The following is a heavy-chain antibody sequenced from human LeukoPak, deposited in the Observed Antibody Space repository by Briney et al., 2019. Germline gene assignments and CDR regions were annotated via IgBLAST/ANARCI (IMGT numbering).Heavy chain of an antibody. D-gene: IGHD6-19*01. CDR2: ISAYNGNT. CDR1: GYTFTSYG. CDR3: ARLSDSSGRGYFDY. V-gene: IGHV1-18*04. J-gene: IGHJ4*02. Sequence: ASVKVSSKASGYTFTSYGISWVRQAPGQGLEWMGWISAYNGNTNYAQKLQGRVTMTTDTSTSTAYMELRSLRSDDTAVYYCARLSDSSGRGYFDYWGREPWSPSPQ.